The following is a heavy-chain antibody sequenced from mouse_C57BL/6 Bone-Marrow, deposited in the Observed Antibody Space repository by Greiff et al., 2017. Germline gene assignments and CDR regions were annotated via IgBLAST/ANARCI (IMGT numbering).Heavy chain of an antibody. CDR1: GYTFTDYE. CDR2: IDPGTGGT. Sequence: VQLQQSGAELVRPGASVTLSCKASGYTFTDYEMHWVKQTPVHGLEWIGAIDPGTGGTAYNQKFKGQAILTADKSSSTAYMELRSLTSADSAVYYYTRDGYYNAMDYWGQGTSVTVSS. D-gene: IGHD2-3*01. CDR3: TRDGYYNAMDY. J-gene: IGHJ4*01. V-gene: IGHV1-15*01.